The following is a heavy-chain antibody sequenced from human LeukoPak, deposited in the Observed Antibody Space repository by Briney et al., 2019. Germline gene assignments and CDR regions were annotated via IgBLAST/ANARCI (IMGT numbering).Heavy chain of an antibody. J-gene: IGHJ4*02. CDR1: GGSISSYY. Sequence: SETLSLTCTVSGGSISSYYWSWIRQPPGKGLEWIGYIYYSGSTNYNPSLKSRVTISVDTSKNQFSLKLSSVTAADTAVYYCARGERYSSSLAFDYWGQGTLVTVSS. CDR2: IYYSGST. CDR3: ARGERYSSSLAFDY. V-gene: IGHV4-59*01. D-gene: IGHD6-6*01.